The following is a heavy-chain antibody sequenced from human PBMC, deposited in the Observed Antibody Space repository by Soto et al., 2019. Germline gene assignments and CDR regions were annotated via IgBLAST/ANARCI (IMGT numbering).Heavy chain of an antibody. V-gene: IGHV4-59*01. J-gene: IGHJ6*03. CDR3: ARGRPQKGGYCSSTSCYSYYYYYMDV. D-gene: IGHD2-2*01. CDR1: GGSISSYY. CDR2: IYYSGST. Sequence: SETLSLTCTVSGGSISSYYWSWIRQPPGKGPEWIGYIYYSGSTNYNPSLKSRVTISVDTSKNQFSLKLSSVTAADTAVYYCARGRPQKGGYCSSTSCYSYYYYYMDVWGKGTTVTVSS.